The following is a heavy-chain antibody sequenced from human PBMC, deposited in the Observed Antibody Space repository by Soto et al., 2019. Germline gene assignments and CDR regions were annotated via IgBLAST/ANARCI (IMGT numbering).Heavy chain of an antibody. CDR1: GFTFSSYG. D-gene: IGHD3-16*01. CDR2: IWYDGSNK. CDR3: ARDGGYPSGMDV. J-gene: IGHJ6*02. V-gene: IGHV3-33*01. Sequence: GGSLRLSCAASGFTFSSYGMHWVRQAPGKGLEWVAVIWYDGSNKYYADSVKGRFTISRDNSKNTLYLQMNSLRAEDTAVYYCARDGGYPSGMDVWGQGTTVTVSS.